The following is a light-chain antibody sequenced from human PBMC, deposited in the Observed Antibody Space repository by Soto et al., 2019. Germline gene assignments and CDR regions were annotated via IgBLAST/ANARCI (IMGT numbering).Light chain of an antibody. CDR2: GAS. J-gene: IGKJ5*01. V-gene: IGKV3-15*01. CDR3: QQSNNLRS. CDR1: HSVSSN. Sequence: EMVMKECPATLTVNPGERARLSCRASHSVSSNLAWYQQKPGQPPRLLIHGASTRATGTPARVSGSGSETEFTLSISILQSEDFAVYICQQSNNLRSIGRGTRLEIK.